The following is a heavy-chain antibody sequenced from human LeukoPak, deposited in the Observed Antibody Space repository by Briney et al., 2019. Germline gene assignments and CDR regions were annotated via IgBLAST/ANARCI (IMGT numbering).Heavy chain of an antibody. V-gene: IGHV3-23*01. CDR3: ARDLLSGYYYYYYYMDV. D-gene: IGHD3-22*01. J-gene: IGHJ6*03. CDR1: GFTFSSYA. CDR2: ISGSGGST. Sequence: GGSLRLSCAASGFTFSSYAMSWVRQAPGKGLEWVSAISGSGGSTYYADSVKGRFTISRDNAKNSLYLQMNSLRAEDTAVYYCARDLLSGYYYYYYYMDVWGKGTTVTISS.